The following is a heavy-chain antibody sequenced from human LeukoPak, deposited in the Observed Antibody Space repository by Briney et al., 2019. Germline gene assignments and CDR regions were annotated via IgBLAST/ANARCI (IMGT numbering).Heavy chain of an antibody. J-gene: IGHJ4*02. V-gene: IGHV3-23*01. Sequence: QPGGSLRLSCAASGFTFSSYAMSWVRQAPGKGLEWVSAISGSGGSTYYADSVKGRFTVSRDNSKNTLYLQMNSLRAEDTAVYYCAKAYYDFWSGYRNYFDYWGQGTLVTVSS. D-gene: IGHD3-3*01. CDR3: AKAYYDFWSGYRNYFDY. CDR2: ISGSGGST. CDR1: GFTFSSYA.